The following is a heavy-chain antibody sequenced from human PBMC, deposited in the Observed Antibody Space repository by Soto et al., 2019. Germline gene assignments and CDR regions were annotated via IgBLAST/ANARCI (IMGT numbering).Heavy chain of an antibody. CDR2: ISAYNGNT. Sequence: QVQLVQSGAEVKKPGASVKVSCKASGYTFTSYGISWVRQAPGQGLEWMGWISAYNGNTNYAQKLQGRVTMTTDTSTSTGYRELRSLGSDDTAVYYCARMRRGQQHGSYWYFDLWGRGTLVTVSS. J-gene: IGHJ2*01. V-gene: IGHV1-18*01. CDR1: GYTFTSYG. D-gene: IGHD6-13*01. CDR3: ARMRRGQQHGSYWYFDL.